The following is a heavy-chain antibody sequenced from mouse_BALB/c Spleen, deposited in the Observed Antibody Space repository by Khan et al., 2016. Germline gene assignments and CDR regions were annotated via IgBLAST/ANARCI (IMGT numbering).Heavy chain of an antibody. Sequence: EVELVESGGGLVQPGGSLRLSCATSGFTFTDYYMSWVRQPPGKALEWLVFIRNKANGYTTEYTASVKGRFTISRDTSQSILYLQMNTLRAEDSATSYCARDNYRDDEERFAYWGQGTLVTVSA. D-gene: IGHD2-14*01. V-gene: IGHV7-3*02. CDR3: ARDNYRDDEERFAY. J-gene: IGHJ3*01. CDR1: GFTFTDYY. CDR2: IRNKANGYTT.